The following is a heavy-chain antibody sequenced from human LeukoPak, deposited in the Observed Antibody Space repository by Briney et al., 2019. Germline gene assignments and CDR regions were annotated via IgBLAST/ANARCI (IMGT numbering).Heavy chain of an antibody. J-gene: IGHJ4*02. Sequence: GGSLRLSWAAPGVTFRGSAMHWVRQASGKGLEWVGRIRSKANSYATAYAASVKGRFTISRDNAKNSLYLQMNSLRAEDTAVYYCARTVGGSYPNWGQGTLVTVSS. CDR3: ARTVGGSYPN. D-gene: IGHD1-26*01. CDR2: IRSKANSYAT. V-gene: IGHV3-73*01. CDR1: GVTFRGSA.